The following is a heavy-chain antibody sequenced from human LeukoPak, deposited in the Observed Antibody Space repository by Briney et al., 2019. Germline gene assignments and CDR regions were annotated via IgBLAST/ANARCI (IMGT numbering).Heavy chain of an antibody. CDR3: AKKRDAFDI. V-gene: IGHV3-23*01. CDR2: LTDSGGTN. D-gene: IGHD5-24*01. CDR1: GFTFCSYA. Sequence: GGSLRLSCVASGFTFCSYAMSWVRQAQGKRPEWVSSLTDSGGTNYYVDSVKGRFTISRDNSKNTLYLHMNSLRAEDTAMYYCAKKRDAFDIWGQGTVVAVSS. J-gene: IGHJ3*02.